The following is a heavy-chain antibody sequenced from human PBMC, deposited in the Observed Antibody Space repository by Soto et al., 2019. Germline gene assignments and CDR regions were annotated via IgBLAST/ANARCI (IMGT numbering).Heavy chain of an antibody. CDR1: GSIFSSYG. D-gene: IGHD3-3*01. Sequence: GGSVRLSCAVSGSIFSSYGMHWVRQAPGKGLEWVSAISGSGGSTYYADSVKGRFTISRDHSKNTLYLQMNSLRAEDTAVYYCARGFPLWFDPWGQGTLVTVPQ. V-gene: IGHV3-23*01. CDR2: ISGSGGST. CDR3: ARGFPLWFDP. J-gene: IGHJ5*02.